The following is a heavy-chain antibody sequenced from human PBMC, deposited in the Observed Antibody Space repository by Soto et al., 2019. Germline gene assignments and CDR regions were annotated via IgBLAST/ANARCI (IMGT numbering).Heavy chain of an antibody. D-gene: IGHD3-22*01. CDR2: IIPIFGTA. CDR1: GGTFSSYA. CDR3: ATYVPYYYDSSGPFDY. Sequence: SVKVSCKASGGTFSSYAISWVRQAPGQGLEWMGGIIPIFGTANYAQKFQGRVTITADKSTSTAYMELSSLRSEDTAVYYCATYVPYYYDSSGPFDYWGQGTLVTVSS. V-gene: IGHV1-69*06. J-gene: IGHJ4*02.